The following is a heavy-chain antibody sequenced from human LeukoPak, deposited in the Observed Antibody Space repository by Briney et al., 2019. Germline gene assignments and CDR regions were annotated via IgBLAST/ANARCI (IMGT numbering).Heavy chain of an antibody. V-gene: IGHV4-61*01. Sequence: SETLSLTCTVSGGSVSSGSYYWSWIRQPPGKGLEWIGYIYYSGSTNYNPSLKSRVTMSIDTSKNQFSLRLSSVTAADTAVFYCARLSNTGSFDFDYWGQGTLVTVSS. J-gene: IGHJ4*02. CDR3: ARLSNTGSFDFDY. D-gene: IGHD1-26*01. CDR2: IYYSGST. CDR1: GGSVSSGSYY.